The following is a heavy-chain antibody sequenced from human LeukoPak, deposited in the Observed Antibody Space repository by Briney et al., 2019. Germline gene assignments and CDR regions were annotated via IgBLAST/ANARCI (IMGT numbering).Heavy chain of an antibody. CDR2: ISAYNGNT. CDR1: GYTFTSYG. V-gene: IGHV1-18*01. Sequence: SVKVSCKASGYTFTSYGISWVRQAPGQGLEWMGWISAYNGNTNYAQKLQGRVTMTTDTSTSTAYMELRSLRSDDTAVYYCARDWALNCSGGSCYFVYWGQGTLVTVSS. CDR3: ARDWALNCSGGSCYFVY. D-gene: IGHD2-15*01. J-gene: IGHJ4*02.